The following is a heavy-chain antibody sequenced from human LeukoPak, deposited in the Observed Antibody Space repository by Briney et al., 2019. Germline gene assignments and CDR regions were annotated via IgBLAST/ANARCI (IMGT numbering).Heavy chain of an antibody. V-gene: IGHV1-69*04. CDR3: ARGVAFYFGSGSPNY. J-gene: IGHJ4*02. CDR2: IIPLTGVT. CDR1: GYTFTTYP. D-gene: IGHD3-10*01. Sequence: SVKVSCKASGYTFTTYPMNWVRQAPGQGLEWLGRIIPLTGVTDYAQKFQGRLTITVDRSMSSSYMELSSLISEDTAVYYCARGVAFYFGSGSPNYWGQGILVTVS.